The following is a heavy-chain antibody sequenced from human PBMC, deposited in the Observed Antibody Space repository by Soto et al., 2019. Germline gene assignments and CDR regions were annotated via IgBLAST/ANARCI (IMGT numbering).Heavy chain of an antibody. D-gene: IGHD3-22*01. Sequence: PSETLSLTCGVYGGSFSYYWTWIRQPPWQGLEWIGQITHRGSTNYNPSLESRITISVDTSKNQFSLNLRSVTAADTAVYYCARAAFYGSSDYYNPDYGVNVCAQGATETVS. CDR3: ARAAFYGSSDYYNPDYGVNV. J-gene: IGHJ6*02. V-gene: IGHV4-34*01. CDR1: GGSFSYY. CDR2: ITHRGST.